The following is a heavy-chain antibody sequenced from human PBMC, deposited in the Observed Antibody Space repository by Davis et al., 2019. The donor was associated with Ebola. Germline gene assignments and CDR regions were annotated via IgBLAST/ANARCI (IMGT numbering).Heavy chain of an antibody. CDR3: ACSRVAATPAY. Sequence: GESLKISCAASGLTVSSNYMSWVRQAPGKGLEWVSVIYSGGSTYYADSVKGRFTISRDNSKNTLYLQMNSLRAEDTAVYYCACSRVAATPAYWGQGTLVTVSS. J-gene: IGHJ4*02. CDR1: GLTVSSNY. CDR2: IYSGGST. D-gene: IGHD2-15*01. V-gene: IGHV3-66*01.